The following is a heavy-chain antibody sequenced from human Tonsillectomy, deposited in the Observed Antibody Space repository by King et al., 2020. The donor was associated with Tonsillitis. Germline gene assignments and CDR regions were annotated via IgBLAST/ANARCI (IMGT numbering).Heavy chain of an antibody. Sequence: QLVQSGGGVVQPGRSLRLSCAASGFTFSSYGMHWVRQAPGKGLEWVAVISYDGSNKYYADSVKGRFTISRDNSNNTLYLQMNSLRAEDTAVYYCAKDQEGDMIVVVGVDYWGQGTLVTVSS. D-gene: IGHD3-22*01. V-gene: IGHV3-30*18. J-gene: IGHJ4*02. CDR2: ISYDGSNK. CDR3: AKDQEGDMIVVVGVDY. CDR1: GFTFSSYG.